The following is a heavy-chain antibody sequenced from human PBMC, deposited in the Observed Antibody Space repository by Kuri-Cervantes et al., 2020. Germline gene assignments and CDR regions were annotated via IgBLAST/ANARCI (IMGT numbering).Heavy chain of an antibody. CDR1: GFTFSSYA. D-gene: IGHD3-10*01. V-gene: IGHV3-30-3*01. J-gene: IGHJ5*02. Sequence: GGSLRLSCAASGFTFSSYAMHWVRQAPGKGLEWVAVISYDGSNKYYADSVKGRFTISRDNSKNTLYLQMNSLRAEDTAVYYCAKDLLHHYYYGSGAYNWFDPWGQGTLVTVSS. CDR2: ISYDGSNK. CDR3: AKDLLHHYYYGSGAYNWFDP.